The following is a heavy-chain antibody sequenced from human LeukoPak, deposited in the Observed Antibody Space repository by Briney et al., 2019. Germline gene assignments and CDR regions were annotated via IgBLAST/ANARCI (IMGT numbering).Heavy chain of an antibody. CDR1: GGSISSHY. CDR3: ARVQYDFWSGPMGYYFDY. J-gene: IGHJ4*02. CDR2: IYYSGST. Sequence: SGTLSLTCTVSGGSISSHYWSWIRQPPGKGLEWIGYIYYSGSTNYNPSLKSRVTISVDTSKNQFSLKLSSVTAADTAVYYCARVQYDFWSGPMGYYFDYWGQGTLVTVSS. V-gene: IGHV4-59*11. D-gene: IGHD3-3*01.